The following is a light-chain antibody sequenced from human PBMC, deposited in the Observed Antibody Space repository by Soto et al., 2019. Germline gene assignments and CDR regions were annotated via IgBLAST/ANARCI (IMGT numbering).Light chain of an antibody. Sequence: DIQMTQSPSSLSASVRDRITITCRASQSISNHLNWYQQKPGQAPNLLIYHASSLQSGVPSRFSGSGSGTEFTLTISSLQPDDFATYYCQQYNIYSWTFGQGTKVDNK. V-gene: IGKV1-5*01. CDR3: QQYNIYSWT. CDR2: HAS. J-gene: IGKJ1*01. CDR1: QSISNH.